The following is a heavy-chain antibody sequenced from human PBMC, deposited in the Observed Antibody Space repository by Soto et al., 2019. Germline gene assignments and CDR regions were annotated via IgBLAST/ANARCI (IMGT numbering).Heavy chain of an antibody. CDR2: ISAYNGNT. J-gene: IGHJ4*02. D-gene: IGHD4-4*01. V-gene: IGHV1-18*01. CDR1: GYTFTSYG. CDR3: ARDSDYSNYAHFDY. Sequence: ASVKVSCKASGYTFTSYGISLVRQAPGQGLEWMGWISAYNGNTNYAQKLQGRVTMTTDTSTSTAYMELRSLRSDDTAVYYCARDSDYSNYAHFDYWGQGTLVTVSS.